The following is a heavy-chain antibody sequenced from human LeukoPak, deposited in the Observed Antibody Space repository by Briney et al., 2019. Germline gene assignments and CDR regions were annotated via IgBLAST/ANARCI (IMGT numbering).Heavy chain of an antibody. J-gene: IGHJ4*02. CDR3: AREEDLWAAAGTIDY. Sequence: SVKVSGKASGGTVSSYAISWVRQAPGQGLEWMGRIIPIFGIANYAQKFQGRVTITADKSTSTAYMELSSLRSEDTAAYYCAREEDLWAAAGTIDYWGQGTLVTVSS. CDR2: IIPIFGIA. D-gene: IGHD6-13*01. CDR1: GGTVSSYA. V-gene: IGHV1-69*04.